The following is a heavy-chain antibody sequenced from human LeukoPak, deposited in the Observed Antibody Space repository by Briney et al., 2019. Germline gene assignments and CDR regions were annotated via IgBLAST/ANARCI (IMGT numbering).Heavy chain of an antibody. CDR1: GFTVSSNY. CDR2: IYSGGST. J-gene: IGHJ4*02. V-gene: IGHV3-66*01. Sequence: GGSLRLSCAASGFTVSSNYMSWVRQAPGKGLEWVSVIYSGGSTYYADSVKGRFTISRDNSKNTLYLQMNSLRAEDTAVYYCARDRYSGSYHSSDYWGQGTLVTVSS. D-gene: IGHD1-26*01. CDR3: ARDRYSGSYHSSDY.